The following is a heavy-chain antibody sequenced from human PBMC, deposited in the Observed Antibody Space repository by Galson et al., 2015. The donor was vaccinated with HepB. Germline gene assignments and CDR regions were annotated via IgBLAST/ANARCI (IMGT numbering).Heavy chain of an antibody. D-gene: IGHD3-10*01. V-gene: IGHV3-23*01. CDR1: GFTFSSYA. CDR2: ISGSGGST. CDR3: AKDQSYFGWFDP. Sequence: SLRLSCAASGFTFSSYAMSWVRQAPGKGLGWVSAISGSGGSTYYADSVKGWFTISRDNSKNTLYLQMNSLRAEDAAVYYCAKDQSYFGWFDPWGQGTLVTVSS. J-gene: IGHJ5*02.